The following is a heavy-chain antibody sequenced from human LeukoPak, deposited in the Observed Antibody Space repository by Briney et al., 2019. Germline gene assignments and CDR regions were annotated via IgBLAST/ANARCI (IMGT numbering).Heavy chain of an antibody. D-gene: IGHD3-3*01. CDR2: ISGSGGST. CDR1: GFTFSSYA. CDR3: ASSPEDFWSGHYFYYMDV. V-gene: IGHV3-23*01. J-gene: IGHJ6*03. Sequence: GGSLRLSCAASGFTFSSYAMSWVRQAPGKGLEWVSAISGSGGSTYYADSVKGRFTISRDNSKNTLYLQMNSLRAEDTAVYYCASSPEDFWSGHYFYYMDVWGKGTTVTVSS.